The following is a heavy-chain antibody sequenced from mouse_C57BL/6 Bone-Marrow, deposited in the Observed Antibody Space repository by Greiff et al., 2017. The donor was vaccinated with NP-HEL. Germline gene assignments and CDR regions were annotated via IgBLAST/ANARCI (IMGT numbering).Heavy chain of an antibody. V-gene: IGHV5-16*01. CDR3: AREGGLRRRTYAMDY. Sequence: DVKLVESEGGLVQPGSSMKLSCTASGFTFSDYSMAWVRQVPEKGLEWVANINYDGSSTYYLDSLKSRFIISRDNAKNILYLQMSSLKSEDTATYYCAREGGLRRRTYAMDYGGQGTSVTVSS. CDR2: INYDGSST. J-gene: IGHJ4*01. CDR1: GFTFSDYS. D-gene: IGHD2-4*01.